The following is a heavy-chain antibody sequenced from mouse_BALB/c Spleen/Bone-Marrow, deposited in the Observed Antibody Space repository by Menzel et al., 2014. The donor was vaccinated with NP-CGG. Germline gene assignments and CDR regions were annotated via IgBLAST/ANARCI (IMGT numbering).Heavy chain of an antibody. J-gene: IGHJ3*01. Sequence: VQLQQSGAELVKPGASVKLSCTASSSNIKDTYMHWVKQRPEQGLEWIGRIDPAYGNTKYDPKFQCKATITADTSSNTACLQLSSLTSEDTAVYYCARNGNYGFLFAYWGQGTWVTVSA. CDR1: SSNIKDTY. D-gene: IGHD2-1*01. CDR3: ARNGNYGFLFAY. CDR2: IDPAYGNT. V-gene: IGHV14-3*02.